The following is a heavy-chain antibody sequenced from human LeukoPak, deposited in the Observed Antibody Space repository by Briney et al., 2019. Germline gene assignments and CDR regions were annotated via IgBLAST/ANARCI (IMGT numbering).Heavy chain of an antibody. CDR1: GFTVSSNY. Sequence: GGSLRLSCAASGFTVSSNYMSWVRQAPGKGLEWVSVIYSGGSTYYADSVKGRFTISRDNSKNTLYLQMNSLRAEDTAVYYCARASYTMMVDYWGQGTLVTVSS. V-gene: IGHV3-66*01. CDR2: IYSGGST. J-gene: IGHJ4*02. D-gene: IGHD3-22*01. CDR3: ARASYTMMVDY.